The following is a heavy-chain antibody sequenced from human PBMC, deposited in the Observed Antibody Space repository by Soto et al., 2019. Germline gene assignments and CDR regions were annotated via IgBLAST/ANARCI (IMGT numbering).Heavy chain of an antibody. J-gene: IGHJ6*02. Sequence: QGQLVQSGAEVKKPGSSVKVSCKASGGTFSSYAISWVRQAPGQGLEWMGGIIPISDNTNYAQKFQGRVTITADESTSSAYMELSSLRSEDTAVSYCARTQGSSTSLEIYYYYYYGMDVWGQGTTVTVSS. V-gene: IGHV1-69*01. CDR2: IIPISDNT. CDR3: ARTQGSSTSLEIYYYYYYGMDV. D-gene: IGHD2-2*01. CDR1: GGTFSSYA.